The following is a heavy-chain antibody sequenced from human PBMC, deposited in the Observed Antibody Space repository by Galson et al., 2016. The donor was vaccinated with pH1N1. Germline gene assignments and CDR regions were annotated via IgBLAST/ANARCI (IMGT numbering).Heavy chain of an antibody. CDR2: ILYTGTDE. J-gene: IGHJ3*02. CDR1: GFTFSCCG. V-gene: IGHV3-30*03. CDR3: AGDEGGYGDSFRDVFDI. D-gene: IGHD4-17*01. Sequence: SLRLSCAASGFTFSCCGMHWVRQAPGKGLEWVGNILYTGTDEYYADSVKGRFTVSRDSSMTTVHLQMSSVTVEDTAVYFCAGDEGGYGDSFRDVFDIWGQGTMVTVSS.